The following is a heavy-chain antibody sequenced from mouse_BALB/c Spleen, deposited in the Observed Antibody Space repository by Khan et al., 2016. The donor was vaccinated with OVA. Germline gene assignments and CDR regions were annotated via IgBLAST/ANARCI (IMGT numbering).Heavy chain of an antibody. CDR1: GFTFSSFG. V-gene: IGHV5-6*01. Sequence: EVELVESGGDLVKPGGSLKLSCAASGFTFSSFGMSWVRQTPDTRLEWVATISSGGSYIYYSDSVKGRFTIYRDNAKNNLYLQMSSLQAEDTAMYYCASSHYYGNVDEAMDYWGQGTSVTVAA. CDR2: ISSGGSYI. CDR3: ASSHYYGNVDEAMDY. D-gene: IGHD1-2*01. J-gene: IGHJ4*01.